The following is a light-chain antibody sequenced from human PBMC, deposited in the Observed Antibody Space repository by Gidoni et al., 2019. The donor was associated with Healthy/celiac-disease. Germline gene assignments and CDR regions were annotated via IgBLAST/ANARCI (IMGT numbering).Light chain of an antibody. CDR1: KLGDKY. J-gene: IGLJ1*01. Sequence: SYELTQPPSVSVSPGQTASITCSGAKLGDKYASWYQQKPGQSPVLVIYQDSKRPSGIPERFSGSNSGNTATLTISGTQAMDEAYYYCQAWDSSTPYVFGTGTKVTVL. CDR3: QAWDSSTPYV. V-gene: IGLV3-1*01. CDR2: QDS.